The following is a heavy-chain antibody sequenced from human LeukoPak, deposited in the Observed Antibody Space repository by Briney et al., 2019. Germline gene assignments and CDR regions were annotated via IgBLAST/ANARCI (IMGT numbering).Heavy chain of an antibody. CDR3: ARGQISLMPGWAGGHDY. D-gene: IGHD2-8*02. Sequence: ASVKVPCKASGYTFTSYDINWVRQATGQGLEWMGWMNPNSGNTGYAQKFQGRVTITRNTSISTAYMELSSLRSEDTAVYYCARGQISLMPGWAGGHDYWGQGTLVTVSS. J-gene: IGHJ4*02. CDR2: MNPNSGNT. V-gene: IGHV1-8*03. CDR1: GYTFTSYD.